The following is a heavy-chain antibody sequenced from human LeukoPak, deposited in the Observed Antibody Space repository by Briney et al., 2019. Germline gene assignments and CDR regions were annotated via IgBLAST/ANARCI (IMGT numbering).Heavy chain of an antibody. CDR2: IKSKTDGGTT. CDR1: GFTFSNAW. CDR3: TTKICSSTSCSGDY. J-gene: IGHJ4*02. V-gene: IGHV3-15*01. D-gene: IGHD2-2*01. Sequence: GSLRLSCAASGFTFSNAWMSWVRQAPGKGLEWVGRIKSKTDGGTTDYAAPVKGRFTISRDDSKNTLYLQMNSLKTEDTAVYYCTTKICSSTSCSGDYWGQGTLVTVSS.